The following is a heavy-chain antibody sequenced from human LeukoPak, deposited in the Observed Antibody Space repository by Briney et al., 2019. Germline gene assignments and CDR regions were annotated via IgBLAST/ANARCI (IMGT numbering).Heavy chain of an antibody. V-gene: IGHV3-11*04. D-gene: IGHD3-10*01. CDR1: GFPFCDYY. CDR2: NSGSGSPI. Sequence: GGSLRLSCTASGFPFCDYYMSWIRQAPGKGLEWVSYNSGSGSPIYYADSDKGRFTSSSDNAKNSLYLQMNSLIAEDTAVDYCARSRGGFDYWGQGTLVTVSS. CDR3: ARSRGGFDY. J-gene: IGHJ4*02.